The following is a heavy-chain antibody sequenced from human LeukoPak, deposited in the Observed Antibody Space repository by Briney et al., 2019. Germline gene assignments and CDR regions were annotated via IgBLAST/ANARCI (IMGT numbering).Heavy chain of an antibody. Sequence: GGSLRLSCAASGFTFSSYSMNWVRQAPGKGLEWVSYISSSSSTIYYADSVKGRFTISRDNAKNSLYLQMNSLRAEDTAVYYCARGRRGAAGTCDYWGQGTLATVSS. J-gene: IGHJ4*02. V-gene: IGHV3-48*01. CDR2: ISSSSSTI. D-gene: IGHD6-13*01. CDR3: ARGRRGAAGTCDY. CDR1: GFTFSSYS.